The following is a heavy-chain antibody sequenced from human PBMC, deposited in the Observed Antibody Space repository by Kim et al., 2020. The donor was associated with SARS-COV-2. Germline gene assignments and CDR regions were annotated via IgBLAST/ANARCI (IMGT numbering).Heavy chain of an antibody. Sequence: GGSLRLSCAASGFTVSSNYMSWVRQAPGKGLEWVSVIYSGGSTYYADSLKGRFTISRDNYKNTLYLQMNSLRAEDTAVDYCAGGSLGYCRGCSCYDYWG. J-gene: IGHJ4*01. D-gene: IGHD2-15*01. V-gene: IGHV3-53*01. CDR3: AGGSLGYCRGCSCYDY. CDR2: IYSGGST. CDR1: GFTVSSNY.